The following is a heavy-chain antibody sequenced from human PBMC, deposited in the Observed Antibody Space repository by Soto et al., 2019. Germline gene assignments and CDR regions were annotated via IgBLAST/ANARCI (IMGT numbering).Heavy chain of an antibody. CDR1: GFTFSNLW. CDR3: TKGGHVDD. Sequence: EVQLVESGGGLVQPGGSLRLSCAASGFTFSNLWMTWVRQAPGKGLEWVANINQDGSEIHYVDSVEGRFTISRDNAKNSLYLQMNSLRAEDTAVYYCTKGGHVDDWGQGTLVTVAS. D-gene: IGHD3-16*01. J-gene: IGHJ4*02. CDR2: INQDGSEI. V-gene: IGHV3-7*01.